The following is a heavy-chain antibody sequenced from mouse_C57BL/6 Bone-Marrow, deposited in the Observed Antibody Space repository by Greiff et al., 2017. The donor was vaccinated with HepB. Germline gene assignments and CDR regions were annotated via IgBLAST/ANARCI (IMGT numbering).Heavy chain of an antibody. CDR3: ARLGYYFDY. D-gene: IGHD4-1*01. Sequence: VQLQQSGAELVKPGASVKLSCTASGFHIKDYYMHWVKQRTEQGLEWIGRIDPEDDETKYAPTFQGKATITADTSSNTAYLQLSSLTSEDTAVYYCARLGYYFDYWGQGTTLTVSS. CDR2: IDPEDDET. V-gene: IGHV14-2*01. J-gene: IGHJ2*01. CDR1: GFHIKDYY.